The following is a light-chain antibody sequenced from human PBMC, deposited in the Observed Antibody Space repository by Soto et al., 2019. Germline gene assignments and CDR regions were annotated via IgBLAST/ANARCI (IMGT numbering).Light chain of an antibody. CDR1: QSVRSTS. V-gene: IGKV3-20*01. Sequence: VLTQSPGTLSLSPGERATLSCRASQSVRSTSLVWYQQKPAQAPRLLIYGASSRATGIPDRFGGGGSGTDFALTVSRLEPEDFAVYYCQQYNSSPPITFGQGTRLEIK. CDR3: QQYNSSPPIT. J-gene: IGKJ5*01. CDR2: GAS.